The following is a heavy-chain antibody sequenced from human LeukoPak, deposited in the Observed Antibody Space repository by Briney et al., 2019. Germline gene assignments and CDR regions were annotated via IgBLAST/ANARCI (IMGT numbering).Heavy chain of an antibody. J-gene: IGHJ3*02. D-gene: IGHD3-3*01. CDR1: GGSISSYY. V-gene: IGHV4-59*01. Sequence: SETLSLTCTVSGGSISSYYWSWIRQPPGKGLEWIGYIYYSGSTNYNPSLKSRVTISVDTSKNQFSLKLSSVTAADTAVYYCARDLPGNRDFLGAFDIWGQGTMVTVSS. CDR3: ARDLPGNRDFLGAFDI. CDR2: IYYSGST.